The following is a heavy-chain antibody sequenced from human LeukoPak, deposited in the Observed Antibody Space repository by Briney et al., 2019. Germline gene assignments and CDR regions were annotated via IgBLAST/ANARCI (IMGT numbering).Heavy chain of an antibody. J-gene: IGHJ4*02. D-gene: IGHD5-18*01. CDR2: IFYSGRT. Sequence: SETLSLTCSVSGGSISSYYWNWTRQPPGKGLECSGYIFYSGRTSYNPPPKSRVTISVDTSKTHFSLTLSSVSAADTAVYYCARGQKYIYGYTVTEVGSGYFDYWGQGTLVTVSS. CDR1: GGSISSYY. CDR3: ARGQKYIYGYTVTEVGSGYFDY. V-gene: IGHV4-59*01.